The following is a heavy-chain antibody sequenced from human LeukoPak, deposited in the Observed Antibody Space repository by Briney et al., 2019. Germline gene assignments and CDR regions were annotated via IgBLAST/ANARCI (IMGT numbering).Heavy chain of an antibody. CDR2: XXSXSXYX. V-gene: IGHV3-21*01. Sequence: GGSLRLSCAASGFTFSSYSMNWVRQAPGKGXXXXXXXXSXSXYXXXXXXVXXXXXXXXXXXXXSLYLQMNSLRAEDTAVYYCARDIFVQLWTRVGLLDYWGQGTLVTVSS. D-gene: IGHD5-18*01. J-gene: IGHJ4*02. CDR1: GFTFSSYS. CDR3: ARDIFVQLWTRVGLLDY.